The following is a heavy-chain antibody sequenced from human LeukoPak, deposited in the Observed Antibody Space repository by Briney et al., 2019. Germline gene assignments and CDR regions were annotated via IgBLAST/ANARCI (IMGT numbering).Heavy chain of an antibody. CDR1: GFTFSSYW. V-gene: IGHV3-7*01. D-gene: IGHD5-12*01. CDR2: IKQDGSEK. Sequence: GGSLRLSCAASGFTFSSYWMSWVRQAPGKGLEWVANIKQDGSEKYYVDSVKGRFTISRDNAKNSLYLQMNSLRAEDTAVYYCAKYRLVWLPAPVFDYWGQGSLVTVAS. J-gene: IGHJ4*02. CDR3: AKYRLVWLPAPVFDY.